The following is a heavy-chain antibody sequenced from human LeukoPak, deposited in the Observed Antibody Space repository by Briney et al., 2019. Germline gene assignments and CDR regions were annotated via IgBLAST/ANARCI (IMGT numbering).Heavy chain of an antibody. CDR2: ILKDGSDA. J-gene: IGHJ4*02. Sequence: PGGSLRLSCTASAFTFNNFPMHGVRQAPGKGLEWVTLILKDGSDAFYADSVKGRFTISRDNSENTLFLQMNSLRAEDTAIYYCARDFHYFFDYCGQGTLVTVSS. V-gene: IGHV3-30-3*01. CDR3: ARDFHYFFDY. D-gene: IGHD3-9*01. CDR1: AFTFNNFP.